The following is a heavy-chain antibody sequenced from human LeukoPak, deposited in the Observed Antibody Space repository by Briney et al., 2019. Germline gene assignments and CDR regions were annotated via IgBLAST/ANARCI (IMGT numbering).Heavy chain of an antibody. D-gene: IGHD7-27*01. V-gene: IGHV3-30-3*01. CDR3: ARGPGDLDY. CDR2: ISYDGSNK. CDR1: GFTFSSYA. Sequence: GGSLRLSCAASGFTFSSYAMHWVRQAPGKGLEWVAVISYDGSNKYYADSVKGRFTISRDNSKNTLYLQMNSLRAEDTAVYYCARGPGDLDYWGQGTLVTVSS. J-gene: IGHJ4*02.